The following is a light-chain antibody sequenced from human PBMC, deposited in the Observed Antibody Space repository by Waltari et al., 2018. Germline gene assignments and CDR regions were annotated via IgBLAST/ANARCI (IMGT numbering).Light chain of an antibody. CDR3: QKYGTLPAT. Sequence: EIVLTQSAGTLSLSPGERATLSCRASQSVSRFLAWYQQKPGQAPRLLIYDASTRVTGIPDRFSGSGSGTDFSLTISRLEPEDFAVYYCQKYGTLPATFGQGTKVEVK. V-gene: IGKV3-20*01. CDR1: QSVSRF. CDR2: DAS. J-gene: IGKJ1*01.